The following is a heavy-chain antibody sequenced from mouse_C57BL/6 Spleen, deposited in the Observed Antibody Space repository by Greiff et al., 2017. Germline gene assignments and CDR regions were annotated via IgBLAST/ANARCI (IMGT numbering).Heavy chain of an antibody. Sequence: QVQLQQPGAELVRPGYSVKMSCKASGYTFTSYWMHWVKQRPRQGLEWIGNIDPSDSETHYTQKFQDKATLTVDKSSSTAYMQLSSLTSEDSAVYYGARWDYGSSYHYAMDYWGQGTSVTVSS. CDR1: GYTFTSYW. CDR2: IDPSDSET. D-gene: IGHD1-1*01. V-gene: IGHV1-52*01. CDR3: ARWDYGSSYHYAMDY. J-gene: IGHJ4*01.